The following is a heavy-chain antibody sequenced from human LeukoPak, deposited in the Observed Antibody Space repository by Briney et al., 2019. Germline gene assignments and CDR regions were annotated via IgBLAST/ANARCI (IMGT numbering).Heavy chain of an antibody. V-gene: IGHV4-4*07. CDR1: GDSISNYD. Sequence: SETLSLTCTVSGDSISNYDWTWIRQPAGKGLEWIGRIYGSGNTRYNPSLKSRVSMSIDTSKNQFSLKLSSVTAADTAVYFCARGMAAAYDYNWFDSWGQGTLVTVSS. J-gene: IGHJ5*01. CDR3: ARGMAAAYDYNWFDS. D-gene: IGHD5-12*01. CDR2: IYGSGNT.